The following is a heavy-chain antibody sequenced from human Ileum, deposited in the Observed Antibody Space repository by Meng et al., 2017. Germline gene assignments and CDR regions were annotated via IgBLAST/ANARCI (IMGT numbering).Heavy chain of an antibody. J-gene: IGHJ4*02. CDR3: AKGATFTRDSLDC. CDR1: GFTLRSCA. Sequence: GGSLRLSCAASGFTLRSCAMNWVRQAPWKGLEWVSAVSTAGIPYYADSVKGRFTSSRDNSNNTVYLQMNSLRAEDTAIYYCAKGATFTRDSLDCRGQGALVTVSS. D-gene: IGHD3/OR15-3a*01. CDR2: VSTAGIP. V-gene: IGHV3-23*01.